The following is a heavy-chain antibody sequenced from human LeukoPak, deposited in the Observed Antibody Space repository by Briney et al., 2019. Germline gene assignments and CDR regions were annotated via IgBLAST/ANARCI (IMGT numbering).Heavy chain of an antibody. CDR1: GYIFSSYA. CDR2: IIPIFGTA. V-gene: IGHV1-69*13. J-gene: IGHJ4*02. Sequence: GASVKVSCKASGYIFSSYAISWVRQAPGQGLEWMGGIIPIFGTANYAQKFQGRVTITADESTSTAYMELSSLRSEDTAVYYCARTYYDILTGYSYWGQGTLVTVSS. CDR3: ARTYYDILTGYSY. D-gene: IGHD3-9*01.